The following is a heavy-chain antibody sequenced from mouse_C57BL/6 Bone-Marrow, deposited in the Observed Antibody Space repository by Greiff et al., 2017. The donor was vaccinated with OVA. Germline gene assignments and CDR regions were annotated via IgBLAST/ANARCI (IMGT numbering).Heavy chain of an antibody. Sequence: EVQLQQSGAELVRPGASVKLSCTASGFNIKDDYMHWVKQRPEQGLEWIGWIDPENGDTEYASKFQGKATITADTSSNTAYLQLSSLTSEDTAVYYCTTEFIPFYWYFDVWGTGTTVTVSS. CDR2: IDPENGDT. J-gene: IGHJ1*03. V-gene: IGHV14-4*01. CDR3: TTEFIPFYWYFDV. CDR1: GFNIKDDY. D-gene: IGHD1-1*01.